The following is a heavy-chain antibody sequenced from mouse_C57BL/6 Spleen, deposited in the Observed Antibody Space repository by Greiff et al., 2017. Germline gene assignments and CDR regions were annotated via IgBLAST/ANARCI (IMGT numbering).Heavy chain of an antibody. Sequence: QVQLKESGAELVRPGASVTLSCKASGYTFTDYEMHWVKQTPVHGLEWIGAIVPETGGTDYNQKFKGKAILTADKSSSTAYMERRSLTSEYSAVYYCTMGLRNYAMDYWGQGTSVTVSS. CDR2: IVPETGGT. J-gene: IGHJ4*01. CDR3: TMGLRNYAMDY. V-gene: IGHV1-15*01. D-gene: IGHD2-4*01. CDR1: GYTFTDYE.